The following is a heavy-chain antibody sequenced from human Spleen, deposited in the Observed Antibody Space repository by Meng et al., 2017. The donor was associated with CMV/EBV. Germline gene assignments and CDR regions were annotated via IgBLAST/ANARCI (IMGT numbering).Heavy chain of an antibody. V-gene: IGHV1-2*02. D-gene: IGHD3-16*01. Sequence: ASVKVSCKASGYTFIGYYMHWVRQAPGQGLEWMGWINPETGDANYAQKFQGRVTMTRDTSISTAYMELSRLSSDDTAVYYCTRGGGDYWGQGTLVTVSS. CDR2: INPETGDA. J-gene: IGHJ4*02. CDR1: GYTFIGYY. CDR3: TRGGGDY.